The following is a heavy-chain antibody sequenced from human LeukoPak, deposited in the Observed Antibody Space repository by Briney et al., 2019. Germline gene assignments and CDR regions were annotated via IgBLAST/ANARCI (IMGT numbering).Heavy chain of an antibody. CDR3: ARVPGRYCSSTSCYA. D-gene: IGHD2-2*01. V-gene: IGHV1-69*05. Sequence: SVKVSCKASGGTFSSYAISWVRQAPGQGLEWMGGIIPIFGTANYAQKFQGRVTITTDKSTSTAYMELSSLRSEDTAVYYCARVPGRYCSSTSCYAWGQGTLVTVSS. CDR2: IIPIFGTA. J-gene: IGHJ4*02. CDR1: GGTFSSYA.